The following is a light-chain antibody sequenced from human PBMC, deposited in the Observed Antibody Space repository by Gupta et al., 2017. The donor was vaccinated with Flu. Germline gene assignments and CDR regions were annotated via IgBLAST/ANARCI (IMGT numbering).Light chain of an antibody. V-gene: IGLV1-44*01. J-gene: IGLJ2*01. CDR3: STWDDDLSGLI. CDR1: ASSIGSND. CDR2: SSV. Sequence: KMTISCFGGASSIGSNDVNWFRQFPGTAPQLLIYSSVLRPSGVPDRFSGSKSGTSASLAITGLQSADEGDYYCSTWDDDLSGLIFGGGTKLTVL.